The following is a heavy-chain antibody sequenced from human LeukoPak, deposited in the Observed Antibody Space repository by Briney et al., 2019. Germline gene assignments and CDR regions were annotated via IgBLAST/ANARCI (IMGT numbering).Heavy chain of an antibody. CDR1: GYTLTELS. Sequence: ASVKVSCKVSGYTLTELSMHWVRQAPGKGLEWMGGFDPEDGETIYAQKFQGRVTMTEDTSTDTAYMELSSLRSEDTAVYYCATLIPTYYYDSSGFDYWGQGTLVTDST. CDR2: FDPEDGET. D-gene: IGHD3-22*01. CDR3: ATLIPTYYYDSSGFDY. V-gene: IGHV1-24*01. J-gene: IGHJ4*02.